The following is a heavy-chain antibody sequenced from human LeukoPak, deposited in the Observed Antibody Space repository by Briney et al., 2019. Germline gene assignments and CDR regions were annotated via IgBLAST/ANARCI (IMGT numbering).Heavy chain of an antibody. J-gene: IGHJ4*02. CDR2: IYYSGST. V-gene: IGHV4-59*13. D-gene: IGHD1-26*01. Sequence: SETLSLTCSVSGGSIRRYYWSWIRQPPGKGLELIGDIYYSGSTNYNPSLKSRVTIAVDTSKNQFSLKLSSATAADTAVYYCASGTHTHYYFDYWGQGTLVTVSS. CDR1: GGSIRRYY. CDR3: ASGTHTHYYFDY.